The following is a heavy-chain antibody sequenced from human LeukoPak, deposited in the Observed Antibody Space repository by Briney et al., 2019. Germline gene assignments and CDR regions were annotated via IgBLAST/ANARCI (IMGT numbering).Heavy chain of an antibody. CDR3: TTESPYSDY. CDR2: IKSKTEGGTT. J-gene: IGHJ4*02. V-gene: IGHV3-15*01. CDR1: GFTFSNAW. Sequence: GGSLRLSCAASGFTFSNAWMSWVRQAPGKGLKWVGRIKSKTEGGTTDYAAPVKGRFTISRDDSKNTLSLQMNSLKTEDTAVYYCTTESPYSDYWGQGTLVTVSS.